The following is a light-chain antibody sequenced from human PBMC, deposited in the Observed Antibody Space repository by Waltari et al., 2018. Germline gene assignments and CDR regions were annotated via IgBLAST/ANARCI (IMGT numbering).Light chain of an antibody. CDR2: EEK. J-gene: IGLJ7*01. CDR1: SSNIGNNY. Sequence: QSVLTQPPSVSAAPGQKVTISCSGSSSNIGNNYVSWYQQPPGTAPKLLIYEEKKRASGVPDRLSGSKSGTSATLSITGLQTGDETDYYCGTWDSSLSAAVFGGGTQLTVL. CDR3: GTWDSSLSAAV. V-gene: IGLV1-51*02.